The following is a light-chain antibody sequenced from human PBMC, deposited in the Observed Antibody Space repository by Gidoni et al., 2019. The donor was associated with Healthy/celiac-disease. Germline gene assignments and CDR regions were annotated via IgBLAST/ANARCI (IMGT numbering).Light chain of an antibody. CDR1: QSISSY. CDR3: QQSYSTLLT. J-gene: IGKJ4*01. Sequence: DIQMTQSPSSLSVAVGDRVTITCRASQSISSYLNLYQQKPGKAPKLLIYAASSMQSGVPSRFSCSGSETDFTLTISSLHPEDFATYYCQQSYSTLLTFGGGTKVEIK. V-gene: IGKV1-39*01. CDR2: AAS.